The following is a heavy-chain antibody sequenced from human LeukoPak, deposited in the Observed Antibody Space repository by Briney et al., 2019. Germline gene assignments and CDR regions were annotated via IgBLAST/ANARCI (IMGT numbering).Heavy chain of an antibody. J-gene: IGHJ6*02. Sequence: GGSLRLSCAASGFTFSSYAMSWVRQAPGKGLEWVSAISGSGGSTYYADSVKGRFTISRDNSRNTLYLQMNSLRAEDTAVYYCAKCKVGATPTLNYYYGMDVWGQGTTVTVSS. CDR1: GFTFSSYA. CDR2: ISGSGGST. D-gene: IGHD1-26*01. V-gene: IGHV3-23*01. CDR3: AKCKVGATPTLNYYYGMDV.